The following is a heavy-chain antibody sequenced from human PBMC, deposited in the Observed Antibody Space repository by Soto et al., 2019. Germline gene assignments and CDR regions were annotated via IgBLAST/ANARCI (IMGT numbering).Heavy chain of an antibody. CDR1: GYTLTELS. V-gene: IGHV1-24*01. Sequence: ASVKVSCKVSGYTLTELSMHWVRQAPRKGLEWMGGFDPEDGETIYAQKFQGRVTMTEDTSTDTAYMELSSLRSEDTAVYYCATFGITMVRGVIQWYYGMDVWGQGTTGTVS. D-gene: IGHD3-10*01. J-gene: IGHJ6*02. CDR3: ATFGITMVRGVIQWYYGMDV. CDR2: FDPEDGET.